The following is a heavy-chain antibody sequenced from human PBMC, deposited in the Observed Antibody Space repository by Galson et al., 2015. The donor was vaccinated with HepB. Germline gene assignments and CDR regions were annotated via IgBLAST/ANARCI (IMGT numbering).Heavy chain of an antibody. CDR1: GFTFSSYA. V-gene: IGHV3-30-3*01. Sequence: SLRLSCAASGFTFSSYAMHWVRQAPGKGLEWVAVISYDGSNKYYADSVKGRFTISRDNSKNTLYLQMNSLRAEDTAVYYCARVRGSYWYYFDYWGQGTLVTVSS. CDR3: ARVRGSYWYYFDY. CDR2: ISYDGSNK. D-gene: IGHD1-26*01. J-gene: IGHJ4*02.